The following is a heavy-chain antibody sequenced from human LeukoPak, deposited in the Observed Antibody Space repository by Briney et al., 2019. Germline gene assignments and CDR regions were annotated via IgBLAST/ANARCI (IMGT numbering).Heavy chain of an antibody. CDR3: ARASWAYSPFDS. CDR1: GGSISGFY. CDR2: IYYSGST. Sequence: SETLSLTCTVSGGSISGFYWSWIRQPPGKGLEWIGYIYYSGSTNYNPSLKSRVTMSVDTSKNQFSLKLTSVTAADTAVYYCARASWAYSPFDSWGQGTLVTVSS. J-gene: IGHJ4*02. V-gene: IGHV4-59*01. D-gene: IGHD2-21*01.